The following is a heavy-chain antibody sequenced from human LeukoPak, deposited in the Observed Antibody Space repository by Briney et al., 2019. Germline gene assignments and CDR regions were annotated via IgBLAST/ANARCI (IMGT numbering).Heavy chain of an antibody. CDR2: ISGSGGST. V-gene: IGHV3-23*01. D-gene: IGHD6-19*01. CDR3: AMAVIGSGWTLDY. CDR1: GFTFISYA. Sequence: GGSLRLSCVASGFTFISYAMSWVRQAPGKGLEWVSTISGSGGSTSYADSVKGRFTISRDNSKNTLYLQVNSLRAEDTAVYYCAMAVIGSGWTLDYWGQGTLVTVSS. J-gene: IGHJ4*02.